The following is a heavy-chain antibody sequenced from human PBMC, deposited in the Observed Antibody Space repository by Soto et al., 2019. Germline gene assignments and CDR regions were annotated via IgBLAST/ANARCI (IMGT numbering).Heavy chain of an antibody. J-gene: IGHJ1*01. CDR2: ISYDGSNK. CDR3: AKEGGDYCDSSYQFDD. D-gene: IGHD3-22*01. CDR1: SFHIREYP. V-gene: IGHV3-30*18. Sequence: PGRSLIPPWASDSFHIREYPVRWVRPAPAQGLEWVAVISYDGSNKYYADSVKGRFTISRDNSKNTLYLQMNSLRAEDTAVYYCAKEGGDYCDSSYQFDDWGQGTLVTVSS.